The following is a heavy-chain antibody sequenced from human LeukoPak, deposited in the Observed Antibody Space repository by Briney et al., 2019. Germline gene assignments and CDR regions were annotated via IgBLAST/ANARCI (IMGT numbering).Heavy chain of an antibody. CDR3: ARDMDSSGKYYYYMDV. D-gene: IGHD6-6*01. Sequence: PSETLSLTCSVSRGSISSDYWGWIRQPPGKGLEWIGYIYYSGSTNYNPSLKSRVTISVDASKSQFSLKLSSVTAADTAVYYCARDMDSSGKYYYYMDVWGKGTTVTVSS. CDR2: IYYSGST. V-gene: IGHV4-59*01. CDR1: RGSISSDY. J-gene: IGHJ6*03.